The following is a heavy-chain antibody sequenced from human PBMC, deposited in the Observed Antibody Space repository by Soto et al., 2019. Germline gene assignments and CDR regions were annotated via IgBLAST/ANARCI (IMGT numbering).Heavy chain of an antibody. CDR2: IWYDGSNK. CDR1: GFTFSSYG. CDR3: ARGPYYYYYYMDV. Sequence: RPGGSLRLSCAASGFTFSSYGMHWVRQAPGKGLEWVAVIWYDGSNKYYADSVKGRFTISRDNSKNTLYLQMNSLRAEDTAVYYCARGPYYYYYYMDVWGKGTTVTVSS. V-gene: IGHV3-33*01. J-gene: IGHJ6*03.